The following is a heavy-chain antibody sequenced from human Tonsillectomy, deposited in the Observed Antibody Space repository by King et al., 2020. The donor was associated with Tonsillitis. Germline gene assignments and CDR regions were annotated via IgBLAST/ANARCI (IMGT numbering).Heavy chain of an antibody. CDR3: ARVVSVAGTVRLRY. V-gene: IGHV1-2*02. CDR1: GYTFTGYY. Sequence: QVQLVESGAEVKKPGASVKVSCKASGYTFTGYYMHWVRQAPGQGLEWMGWINPNSGGTNYAQKFQGRVTMTRDTSISPAYMEMSRLRADDTAVYYCARVVSVAGTVRLRYWGQGTLVTVSS. CDR2: INPNSGGT. J-gene: IGHJ4*02. D-gene: IGHD6-19*01.